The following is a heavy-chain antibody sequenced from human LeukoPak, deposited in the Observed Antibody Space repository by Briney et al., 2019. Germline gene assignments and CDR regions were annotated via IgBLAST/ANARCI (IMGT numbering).Heavy chain of an antibody. CDR3: ARHSAGYTTFFDY. CDR1: GXTPSYYW. CDR2: IMQDGSEK. V-gene: IGHV3-7*04. Sequence: GGSLRLSCAASGXTPSYYWMTWVRRAPGKGLEWVANIMQDGSEKYYVDSVKGRFTISRDNAKNSLYLQMNSLRAEDTAVYYCARHSAGYTTFFDYWGQGTLVTVSS. D-gene: IGHD5-24*01. J-gene: IGHJ4*02.